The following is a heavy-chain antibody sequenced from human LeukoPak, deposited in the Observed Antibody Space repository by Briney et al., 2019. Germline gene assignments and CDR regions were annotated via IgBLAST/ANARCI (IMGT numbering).Heavy chain of an antibody. CDR3: ARESGYYYDTSGYTFDY. CDR1: GGSISNYY. Sequence: PSETLSLTCTVPGGSISNYYWSWIRQSAGKGLEWIGRIYTSGSTNYNPSLKSRFSMSVDTSKNQFSLRLTSVTAADTAVYYCARESGYYYDTSGYTFDYWGQGILVTVSS. CDR2: IYTSGST. V-gene: IGHV4-4*07. J-gene: IGHJ4*02. D-gene: IGHD3-22*01.